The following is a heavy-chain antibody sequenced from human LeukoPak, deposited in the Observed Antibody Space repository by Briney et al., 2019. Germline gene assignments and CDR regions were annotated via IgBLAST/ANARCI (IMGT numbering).Heavy chain of an antibody. V-gene: IGHV1-8*01. CDR3: GRGTYDILTGN. D-gene: IGHD3-9*01. CDR2: MNANSGNT. Sequence: RGASVKVSCKASGYTFTNYDINWVRQATGQGLEWMGWMNANSGNTAYAQKFQGRVTMTRNTSITTAYMELSSLRSEDTAVYYCGRGTYDILTGNWGQGTLVTVSS. J-gene: IGHJ4*02. CDR1: GYTFTNYD.